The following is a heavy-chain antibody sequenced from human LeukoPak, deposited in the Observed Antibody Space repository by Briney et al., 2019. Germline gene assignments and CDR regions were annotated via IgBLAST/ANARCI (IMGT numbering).Heavy chain of an antibody. CDR2: IYPGDSDT. J-gene: IGHJ4*02. V-gene: IGHV5-51*01. D-gene: IGHD3-9*01. CDR1: GYSFTSYW. CDR3: ATPYDYDILTFGY. Sequence: GESLKISCKGSGYSFTSYWIGWVRQMPGKGLEWMGIIYPGDSDTRYSPSLQGQVTIPADKSISTAYLQWSSLKASDTAMYYCATPYDYDILTFGYWGQGTLVTVSS.